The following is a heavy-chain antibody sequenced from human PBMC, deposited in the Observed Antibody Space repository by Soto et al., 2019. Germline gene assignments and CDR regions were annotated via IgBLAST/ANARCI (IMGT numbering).Heavy chain of an antibody. Sequence: PRLSCAASGFTFSSYGMHWVRQAPGKGLEWVAVIWYDGSNKYYADSVKGRFTISRDNSKNTLYLQMNSLRAEDTGVYCSARAYTSSFPAGGDPATSSCCYGRDVWGQGTRVTVAS. V-gene: IGHV3-33*01. D-gene: IGHD6-6*01. J-gene: IGHJ6*02. CDR2: IWYDGSNK. CDR3: ARAYTSSFPAGGDPATSSCCYGRDV. CDR1: GFTFSSYG.